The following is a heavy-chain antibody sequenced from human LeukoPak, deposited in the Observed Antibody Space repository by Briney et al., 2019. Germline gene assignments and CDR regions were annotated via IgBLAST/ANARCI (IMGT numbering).Heavy chain of an antibody. J-gene: IGHJ6*03. Sequence: GALRLSCAASGFTFSSCSMNWGRQAPGKGLEWGSAISSDSSYIYYADSVRGRFTISRDNAKNSLYLQMNSLRAEDTAVYYCARIRDFGASYHYFYMDVWGKGTTVTVSS. CDR1: GFTFSSCS. CDR2: ISSDSSYI. V-gene: IGHV3-21*01. D-gene: IGHD4-17*01. CDR3: ARIRDFGASYHYFYMDV.